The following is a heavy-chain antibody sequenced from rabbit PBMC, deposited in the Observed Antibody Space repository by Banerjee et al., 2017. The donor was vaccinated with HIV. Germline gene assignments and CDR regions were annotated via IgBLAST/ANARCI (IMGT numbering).Heavy chain of an antibody. CDR2: IWTGNSKT. V-gene: IGHV1S45*01. Sequence: QEQLEESGGDLVKPEGSLTLTCTASGFALSSYWMCWVRQAPGKGLEWIGCIWTGNSKTAYANWAKGRFTISKTSWTTVTLQMTSLTAADTATYFCARDLTGVTGWNFNLWGQGTLVTVS. D-gene: IGHD7-1*01. J-gene: IGHJ4*01. CDR1: GFALSSYW. CDR3: ARDLTGVTGWNFNL.